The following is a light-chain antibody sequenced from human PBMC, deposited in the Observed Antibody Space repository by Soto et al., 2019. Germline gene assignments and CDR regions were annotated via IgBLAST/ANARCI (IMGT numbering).Light chain of an antibody. Sequence: QSALTQPASVSGSPGQSITISCTGTSSDVGGYNYVSWYKHHPGKAPKLMIYEVSNRPSGVSNRFSGSKSGNTASLTISGLQAEDEADYYCTSYTSSSSLDVFGTGTKLTVL. CDR2: EVS. J-gene: IGLJ1*01. CDR3: TSYTSSSSLDV. CDR1: SSDVGGYNY. V-gene: IGLV2-14*01.